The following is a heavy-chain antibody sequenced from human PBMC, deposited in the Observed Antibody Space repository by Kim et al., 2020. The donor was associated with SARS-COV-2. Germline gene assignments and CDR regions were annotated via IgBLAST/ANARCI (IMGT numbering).Heavy chain of an antibody. V-gene: IGHV3-7*01. Sequence: YVDSVAGRFTISRDNAKNTLYLQMDSLRAEDTAVYYCASSASGSYYGVAYWGLGTLVTVSS. CDR3: ASSASGSYYGVAY. D-gene: IGHD3-22*01. J-gene: IGHJ4*02.